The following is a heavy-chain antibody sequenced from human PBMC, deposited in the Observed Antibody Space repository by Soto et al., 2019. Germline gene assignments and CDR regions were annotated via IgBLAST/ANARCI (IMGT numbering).Heavy chain of an antibody. V-gene: IGHV1-18*01. J-gene: IGHJ4*02. CDR1: GYTFTNFG. Sequence: ASVKVSCKASGYTFTNFGISWVRQAPGQGLEWMGWISAYNGNTNYADSVKGRFTISRDNAKNSLYLQMNSLRAEDTAVYYCARDSGYSYGPFDYWGQGTLVTVS. CDR3: ARDSGYSYGPFDY. D-gene: IGHD5-18*01. CDR2: ISAYNGNT.